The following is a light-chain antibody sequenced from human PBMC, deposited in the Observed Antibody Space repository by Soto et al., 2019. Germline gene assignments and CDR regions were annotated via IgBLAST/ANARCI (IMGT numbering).Light chain of an antibody. CDR1: QSVSSN. CDR2: GAS. CDR3: QQYNNWPRT. Sequence: EIVMTQSPAPLSVSPGESATLSCRASQSVSSNLAWYQQKPGQAPRLLIYGASTRAAGIPARFSGSGSGTEFTLTISSLRSEDFAVYYCQQYNNWPRTFGQGTKVDIK. J-gene: IGKJ1*01. V-gene: IGKV3-15*01.